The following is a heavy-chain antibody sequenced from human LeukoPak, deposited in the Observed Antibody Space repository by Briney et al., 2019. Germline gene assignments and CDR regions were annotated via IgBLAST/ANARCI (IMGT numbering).Heavy chain of an antibody. CDR1: GFTFSSFP. CDR2: IGGGGDTT. D-gene: IGHD6-19*01. Sequence: GGSLRLSCAASGFTFSSFPMSWVRQAPGMGLEWVSAIGGGGDTTYYADSVKGRFTISRDNSENTLYLQMNSLRAEDTALYYCAKVGYTSVWFHLDYWGQGSLVIVSS. V-gene: IGHV3-23*01. CDR3: AKVGYTSVWFHLDY. J-gene: IGHJ4*02.